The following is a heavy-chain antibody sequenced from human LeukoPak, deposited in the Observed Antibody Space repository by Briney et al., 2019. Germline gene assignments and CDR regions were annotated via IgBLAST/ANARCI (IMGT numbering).Heavy chain of an antibody. J-gene: IGHJ4*02. CDR2: ISGRGGST. Sequence: GGSLRLSCAASGFTFSSYAMSWVRQAPGKGLEWVSAISGRGGSTYYADSVKGRFTISRDNSKNTLYLQMNSLRAEDTAVYYCAKDPQRVSILRFSEWLLYPALDYWGQGTLVTVSS. D-gene: IGHD3-3*01. V-gene: IGHV3-23*01. CDR3: AKDPQRVSILRFSEWLLYPALDY. CDR1: GFTFSSYA.